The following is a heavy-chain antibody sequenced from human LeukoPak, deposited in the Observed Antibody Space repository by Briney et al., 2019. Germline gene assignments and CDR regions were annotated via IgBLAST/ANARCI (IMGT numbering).Heavy chain of an antibody. CDR3: ARGLRGYSYGYGDAFDI. CDR2: INPNSGGT. D-gene: IGHD5-18*01. V-gene: IGHV1-2*02. CDR1: GYTFTGYY. Sequence: ASVKVSCKASGYTFTGYYMHWVRQAPGQGLEWMGWINPNSGGTNYAQRFQGRVTMTRDTSISTAYMELSRLRSDDTAVYYCARGLRGYSYGYGDAFDIWGQGTMVTVSS. J-gene: IGHJ3*02.